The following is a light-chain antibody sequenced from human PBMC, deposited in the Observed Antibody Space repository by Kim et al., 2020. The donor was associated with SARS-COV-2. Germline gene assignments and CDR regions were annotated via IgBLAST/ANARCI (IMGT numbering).Light chain of an antibody. J-gene: IGLJ2*01. CDR3: NPRDSSGNHVV. CDR1: SLRSYY. V-gene: IGLV3-19*01. Sequence: SSELTQDPAVSVALGQTVRITCQGDSLRSYYASWYQQKPGQAPVLVIYGKNNRPSGIPDRFSGSSSGNTASLTITGAQAEDEADYYCNPRDSSGNHVVFGGGTQLTVI. CDR2: GKN.